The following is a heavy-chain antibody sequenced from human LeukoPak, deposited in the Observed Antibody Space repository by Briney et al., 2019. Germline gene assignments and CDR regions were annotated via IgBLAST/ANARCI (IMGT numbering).Heavy chain of an antibody. V-gene: IGHV4-59*02. CDR1: GASVSSFY. D-gene: IGHD2-21*02. CDR3: ARAGREYCGGDCPNWFDP. J-gene: IGHJ5*02. Sequence: SETLSLTCTVSGASVSSFYWSWIRQPPGKGLEWIGYIYYSGSTNYNPSLKSRVTISVDTSKNQFSLKLSSVTAADTAVYYCARAGREYCGGDCPNWFDPWGQGTLVTVSS. CDR2: IYYSGST.